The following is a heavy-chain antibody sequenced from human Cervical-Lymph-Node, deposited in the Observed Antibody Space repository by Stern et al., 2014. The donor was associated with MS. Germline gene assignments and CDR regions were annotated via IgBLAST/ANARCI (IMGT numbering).Heavy chain of an antibody. V-gene: IGHV4-39*01. Sequence: QVQLQESGPGLVKPSETLSLTCTVSGGSISSSSYYWGWIRQPPGKGLEWIGSIYYSGSTYYNPSLKSRVTISVATSKNQFYLQMISVTAADTAVYYCARHPPYSSSPNWFDPWGQGTLVTVSS. D-gene: IGHD6-6*01. CDR1: GGSISSSSYY. J-gene: IGHJ5*02. CDR3: ARHPPYSSSPNWFDP. CDR2: IYYSGST.